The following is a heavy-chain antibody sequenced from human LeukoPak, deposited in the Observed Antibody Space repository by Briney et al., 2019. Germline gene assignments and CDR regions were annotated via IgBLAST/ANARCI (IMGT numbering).Heavy chain of an antibody. D-gene: IGHD6-13*01. J-gene: IGHJ4*02. CDR1: GGSISSYY. V-gene: IGHV4-59*01. CDR2: IYYSGST. CDR3: ARVTGYRIEDYFDY. Sequence: SETLSLTCTVSGGSISSYYWSWIRQPAGKGLEWIGYIYYSGSTNYNPSLKSRVTISVETSKNEFSLKLRSVTAADTAVYYCARVTGYRIEDYFDYWGQGTLVTVSS.